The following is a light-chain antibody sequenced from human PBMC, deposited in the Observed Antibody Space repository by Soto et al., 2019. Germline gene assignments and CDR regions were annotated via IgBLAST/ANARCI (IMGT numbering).Light chain of an antibody. CDR1: RSDIGSNF. CDR3: AAWDDSLAGPV. V-gene: IGLV1-44*01. Sequence: SVLSPPSSATGTPGQTVIISCSGSRSDIGSNFVNWYQHLPGTAPKLLIYNSNQRPSGVPDRFSGSKSGTSASLAISGLQSEDEADYYCAAWDDSLAGPVFGTGTKVTVL. CDR2: NSN. J-gene: IGLJ1*01.